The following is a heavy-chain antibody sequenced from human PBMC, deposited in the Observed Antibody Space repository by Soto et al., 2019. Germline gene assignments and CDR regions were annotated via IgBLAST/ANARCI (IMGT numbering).Heavy chain of an antibody. CDR3: ARDLMTTVPYYYYGMDV. V-gene: IGHV1-2*02. CDR2: INPNSGGT. Sequence: QVQLVQSGAEVKKPGASVKVSCKASGYTFAVYNMHWVRQAPGQGLEWMGWINPNSGGTNYARKFQGRVTMTRDTSISTAYMELSRLKSDDTAVYYCARDLMTTVPYYYYGMDVWGQGTTVTDSS. CDR1: GYTFAVYN. J-gene: IGHJ6*02. D-gene: IGHD4-4*01.